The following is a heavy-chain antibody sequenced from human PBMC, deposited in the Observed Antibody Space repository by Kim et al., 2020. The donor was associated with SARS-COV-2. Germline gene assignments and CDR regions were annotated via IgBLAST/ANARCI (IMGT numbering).Heavy chain of an antibody. CDR1: GGSISSSSYY. J-gene: IGHJ4*02. CDR3: ASGVVTGRH. D-gene: IGHD2-21*02. Sequence: SETLSLTCTVSGGSISSSSYYWGWIRQPPGKGLEWIGSIYYSGSTYYNPSLKSRVTISVDTSKNQFSLKLSSVTAADTAVYYCASGVVTGRHWGQGTLVTVSS. V-gene: IGHV4-39*07. CDR2: IYYSGST.